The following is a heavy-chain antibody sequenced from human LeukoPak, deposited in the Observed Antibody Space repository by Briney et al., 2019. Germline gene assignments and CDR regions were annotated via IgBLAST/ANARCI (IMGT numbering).Heavy chain of an antibody. D-gene: IGHD3-10*01. J-gene: IGHJ5*02. CDR2: ISYDGSNK. CDR1: GFTFSSYG. V-gene: IGHV3-30*18. CDR3: AKVSQGSGSYYNVDWFDP. Sequence: PGGSLRLSCAASGFTFSSYGMHWVRQAPGKGLEWVAVISYDGSNKYYADSVKGRFTISRDNSKNTLYLQMNSLRAEDTAVYYCAKVSQGSGSYYNVDWFDPWGQGTLVTVSS.